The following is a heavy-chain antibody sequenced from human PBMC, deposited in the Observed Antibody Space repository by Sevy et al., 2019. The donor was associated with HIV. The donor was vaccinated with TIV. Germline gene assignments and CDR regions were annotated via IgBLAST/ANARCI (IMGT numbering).Heavy chain of an antibody. Sequence: GGSLRLSCAASGFTFSNAWMSWVRQAPGKGLEWVGRIKSKTDGGTTDYAAPVKGTFTISRDDSKNTLYLQMNSLKTEDTAVYYCTTSYYYDSSGYYRDFDYWGQGTLVTVSS. CDR3: TTSYYYDSSGYYRDFDY. CDR1: GFTFSNAW. D-gene: IGHD3-22*01. CDR2: IKSKTDGGTT. V-gene: IGHV3-15*01. J-gene: IGHJ4*02.